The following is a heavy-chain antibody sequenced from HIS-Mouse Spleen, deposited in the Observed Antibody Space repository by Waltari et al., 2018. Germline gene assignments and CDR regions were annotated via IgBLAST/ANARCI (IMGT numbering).Heavy chain of an antibody. CDR2: TYYRSKWYN. J-gene: IGHJ4*02. D-gene: IGHD5-18*01. Sequence: QVQLQQSGPGLVKPSQTLSLTCAISGDSVSSNSSAWNWIRQSTSRGLEWLVKTYYRSKWYNEYAVSVKSRITINPDTSKNQFSLQLNSVTPEDTAVYYCARADTAMAAYFDYWGQGTLVTVSS. CDR1: GDSVSSNSSA. CDR3: ARADTAMAAYFDY. V-gene: IGHV6-1*01.